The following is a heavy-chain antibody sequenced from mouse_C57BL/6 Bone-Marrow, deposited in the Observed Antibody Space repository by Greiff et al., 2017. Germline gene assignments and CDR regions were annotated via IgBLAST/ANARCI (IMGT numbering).Heavy chain of an antibody. CDR2: ILPGSGST. J-gene: IGHJ2*01. D-gene: IGHD2-12*01. V-gene: IGHV1-9*01. CDR1: GYTFTGYW. CDR3: ARRGSFYDGFPYYFDY. Sequence: QVQLQQSGAELMKPGASVKLSCKATGYTFTGYWIEWVKQRPGHGLEWIGEILPGSGSTNYNEKFKGKATFTADTSSNTAYMQLSSLTTEDSAIYYCARRGSFYDGFPYYFDYWGQGTTLTVSS.